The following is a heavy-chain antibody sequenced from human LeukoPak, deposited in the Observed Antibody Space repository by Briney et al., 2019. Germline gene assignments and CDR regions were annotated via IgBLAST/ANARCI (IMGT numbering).Heavy chain of an antibody. J-gene: IGHJ6*02. V-gene: IGHV3-7*03. CDR1: GFALSSHW. CDR2: VNRDGSET. CDR3: ARNNGMDV. Sequence: GGSLRLPCAAPGFALSSHWMTWVRQVPGRGPEWVANVNRDGSETYYLDSVKGRFTISKDNAKNSLYLQMNSLRAEDTALYHCARNNGMDVWGQGTTVIVSS.